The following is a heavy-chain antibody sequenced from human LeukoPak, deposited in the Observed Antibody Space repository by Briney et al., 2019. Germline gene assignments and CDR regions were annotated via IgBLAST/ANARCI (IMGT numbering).Heavy chain of an antibody. Sequence: GGSLRLSCTASGFTFGDYAMSWVRQAPGKGLEWVGFIRSKAYGGTTEYAASVKGRFTFSRDDSKSIAYLQVNSLKSEDTAVYYCTRDYYDISAYSLFDYWGQGTLVTVSS. D-gene: IGHD3-22*01. J-gene: IGHJ4*02. CDR1: GFTFGDYA. CDR3: TRDYYDISAYSLFDY. V-gene: IGHV3-49*04. CDR2: IRSKAYGGTT.